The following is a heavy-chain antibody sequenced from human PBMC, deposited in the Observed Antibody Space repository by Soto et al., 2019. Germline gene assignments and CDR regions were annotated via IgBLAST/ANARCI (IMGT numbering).Heavy chain of an antibody. Sequence: PGGSLSLSCAASGFTFSSYSMNWVRQAPGKGLEWVSYISSSSSTIYYADSVKGRFTISRDNAKNSLYLQMNSLRAEDTAVYYCARVVRYPPRFDYWGQGTLVTSPQ. CDR3: ARVVRYPPRFDY. V-gene: IGHV3-48*01. D-gene: IGHD3-9*01. CDR1: GFTFSSYS. CDR2: ISSSSSTI. J-gene: IGHJ4*02.